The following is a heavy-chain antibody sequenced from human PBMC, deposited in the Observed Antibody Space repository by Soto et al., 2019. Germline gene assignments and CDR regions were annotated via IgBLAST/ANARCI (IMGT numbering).Heavy chain of an antibody. CDR1: GFTFSNAW. CDR2: IKSKTDGGTT. Sequence: PGGSLRLSYAASGFTFSNAWMNWVRQAPGKGLEWVGRIKSKTDGGTTDYAAPVKGRFTISRDDSKNTLYLQMNSLKTEDTAVYYCTTDTSHYYYDSSGSDYWGQGTLVTVSS. CDR3: TTDTSHYYYDSSGSDY. V-gene: IGHV3-15*07. D-gene: IGHD3-22*01. J-gene: IGHJ4*02.